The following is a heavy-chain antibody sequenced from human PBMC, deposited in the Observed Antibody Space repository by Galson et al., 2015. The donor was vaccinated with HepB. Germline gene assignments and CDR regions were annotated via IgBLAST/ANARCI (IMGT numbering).Heavy chain of an antibody. D-gene: IGHD3-16*01. J-gene: IGHJ4*02. CDR3: ARGLEGESSVGLDY. V-gene: IGHV3-74*01. CDR1: GFTFSSHW. CDR2: INSDGSRT. Sequence: SLRLSCAASGFTFSSHWMYWVRQAPGKGLVWVSRINSDGSRTNYADSVKGRFTISRDNAKNTLSLQMTSLGAEDTAVYYCARGLEGESSVGLDYWGQGALVTVSS.